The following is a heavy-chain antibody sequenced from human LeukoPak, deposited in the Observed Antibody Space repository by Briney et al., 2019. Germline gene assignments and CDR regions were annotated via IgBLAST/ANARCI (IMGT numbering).Heavy chain of an antibody. V-gene: IGHV3-11*05. CDR2: ISSSSNYK. D-gene: IGHD3-22*01. CDR3: ARAHYDSSGYYFDY. Sequence: GSLRLSCAASGFTFSDYYMSRIRQAPGEGVEGVSYISSSSNYKNYADSVNGRFTNTRDNAKNPLYMHLNTLNAEDTAVDYSARAHYDSSGYYFDYWGQGTLVTVSS. CDR1: GFTFSDYY. J-gene: IGHJ4*02.